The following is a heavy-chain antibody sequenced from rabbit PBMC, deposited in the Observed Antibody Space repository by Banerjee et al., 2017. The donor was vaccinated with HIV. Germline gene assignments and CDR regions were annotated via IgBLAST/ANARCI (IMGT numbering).Heavy chain of an antibody. CDR2: INTSSGNT. D-gene: IGHD2-1*01. CDR3: AREESDGGGHLKL. CDR1: GFDFSSYG. Sequence: QEQLVESGGGLVQPGGSLKLSCKASGFDFSSYGVSWVRQAPGKGLEWIACINTSSGNTVYASWAKGRFTISKTSSTTVTLQMTSLTAADTATYFCAREESDGGGHLKLWGQGTLVTVS. J-gene: IGHJ3*01. V-gene: IGHV1S45*01.